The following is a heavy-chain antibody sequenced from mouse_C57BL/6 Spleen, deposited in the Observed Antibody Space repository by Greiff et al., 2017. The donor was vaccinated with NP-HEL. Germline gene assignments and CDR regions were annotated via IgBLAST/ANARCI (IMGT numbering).Heavy chain of an antibody. CDR1: GFNIKDYY. Sequence: EVKLQESGAELVRPGASVKLSCTASGFNIKDYYMHWVKQRPEQGLEWIGRIDPEDGDTEYAPKFQGKATMTADTSSNTAYLQLSSLTSEDTAVYYCTTVYGNDEWRFAYWGQGTLVTVSA. D-gene: IGHD2-2*01. CDR3: TTVYGNDEWRFAY. V-gene: IGHV14-1*01. J-gene: IGHJ3*01. CDR2: IDPEDGDT.